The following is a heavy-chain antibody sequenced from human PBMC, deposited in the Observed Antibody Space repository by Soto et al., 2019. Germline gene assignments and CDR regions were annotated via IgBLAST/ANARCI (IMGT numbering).Heavy chain of an antibody. Sequence: ASVKVSCKASGYNFSGYYMHWVRQAPGQRLEWMGRINPDTGEANYAQKFQGRVTITADTSTSTAYMELSSLRSEDTAVYYCARVGGYSSGWSTFDYWGQGTLVTVSS. V-gene: IGHV1-2*02. CDR2: INPDTGEA. J-gene: IGHJ4*02. D-gene: IGHD6-19*01. CDR1: GYNFSGYY. CDR3: ARVGGYSSGWSTFDY.